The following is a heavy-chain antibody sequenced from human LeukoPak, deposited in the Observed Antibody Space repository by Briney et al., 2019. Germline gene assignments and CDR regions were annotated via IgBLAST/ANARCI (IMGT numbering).Heavy chain of an antibody. CDR2: IYYSGST. Sequence: PSETLSLTCTVSGGSISSSSYYWGWIRQPPGKGLEWIGSIYYSGSTYYNPSLKSRVTISVDTSKNQFSLKLSSVTAADTAVYYCARDDSTRPPLVYYYYMDVWGKGTTVTVSS. CDR3: ARDDSTRPPLVYYYYMDV. V-gene: IGHV4-39*07. J-gene: IGHJ6*03. CDR1: GGSISSSSYY. D-gene: IGHD3-22*01.